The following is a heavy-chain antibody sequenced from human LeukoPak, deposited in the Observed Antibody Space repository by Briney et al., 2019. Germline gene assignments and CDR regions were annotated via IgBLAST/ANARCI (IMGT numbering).Heavy chain of an antibody. CDR1: GGSISSYY. V-gene: IGHV4-59*01. D-gene: IGHD2-15*01. CDR3: AREGCSGGSCYGSFDY. J-gene: IGHJ4*02. CDR2: IYYSGST. Sequence: SETLSLTCTVSGGSISSYYWSWIRQPPGKVLEWIGYIYYSGSTNYNPSLKSRVTISVDTSKNQFSLKLSSVTAADTAVYYCAREGCSGGSCYGSFDYWGQGTLVTVSS.